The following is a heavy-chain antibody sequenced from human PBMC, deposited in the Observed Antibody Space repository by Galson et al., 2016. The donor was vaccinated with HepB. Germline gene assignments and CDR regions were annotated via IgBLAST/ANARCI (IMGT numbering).Heavy chain of an antibody. V-gene: IGHV3-74*01. J-gene: IGHJ4*02. D-gene: IGHD6-19*01. CDR3: ARDVASGWYQGLGH. Sequence: SLRLSCAASGFTFSSYWMHWARQAPREGPVWVSRINGDGSRAGYADSVKGRFTISRDNANNTLYLQMNSLRAEDTAVYYCARDVASGWYQGLGHWGQGTLVTVSS. CDR2: INGDGSRA. CDR1: GFTFSSYW.